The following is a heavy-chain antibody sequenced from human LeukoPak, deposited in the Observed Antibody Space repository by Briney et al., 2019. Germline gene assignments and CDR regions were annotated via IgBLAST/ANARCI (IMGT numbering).Heavy chain of an antibody. D-gene: IGHD6-13*01. V-gene: IGHV4-39*01. CDR2: IYYSGST. CDR1: GDSISTYY. CDR3: ARQGIAAAGFDY. Sequence: PSETLSLTCTVSGDSISTYYWTWIRQPPGKGLEWIGSIYYSGSTYYNPSLKSRVTISVDTSKNQFSLKLSSVTAADTAVYYCARQGIAAAGFDYWGQGTLVTVSS. J-gene: IGHJ4*02.